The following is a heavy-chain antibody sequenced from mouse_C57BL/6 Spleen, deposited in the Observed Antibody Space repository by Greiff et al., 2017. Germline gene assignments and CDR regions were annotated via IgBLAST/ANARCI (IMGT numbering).Heavy chain of an antibody. CDR2: IYPGDGDT. Sequence: QVQLQQSGAELVKPGASVKISCKASGYAFSSYWMNWVKQRPGKGLEWIGQIYPGDGDTNYNGKFKGKATLTADKSSSTAYMQLSSLTSEDSAVYFCARAPGTGTKGAWFAYWGQGTLVTVSA. V-gene: IGHV1-80*01. J-gene: IGHJ3*01. CDR3: ARAPGTGTKGAWFAY. D-gene: IGHD4-1*01. CDR1: GYAFSSYW.